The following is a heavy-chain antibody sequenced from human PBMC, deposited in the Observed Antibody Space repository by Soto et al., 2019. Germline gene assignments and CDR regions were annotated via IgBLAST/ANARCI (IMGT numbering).Heavy chain of an antibody. D-gene: IGHD2-2*01. V-gene: IGHV1-69*05. CDR1: GGTFSSYA. Sequence: SVKVSCKASGGTFSSYAINWVRQAPGQGLEWMGGIIPIFGTANYAQKLQGRVTMTTDTSTSTAYMELRSLRSDDTAVYYCARDLVPAANPYYYGMDVWGQGTTVTVSS. CDR2: IIPIFGTA. CDR3: ARDLVPAANPYYYGMDV. J-gene: IGHJ6*02.